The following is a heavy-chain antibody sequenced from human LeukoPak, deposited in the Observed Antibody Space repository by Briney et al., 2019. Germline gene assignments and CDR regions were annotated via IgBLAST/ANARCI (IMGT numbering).Heavy chain of an antibody. V-gene: IGHV4-34*01. J-gene: IGHJ4*02. CDR1: GGSFSGYY. CDR2: INHSGST. D-gene: IGHD3-22*01. Sequence: SETLSLTCAVYGGSFSGYYWSWIRQPPGKELEWIGEINHSGSTNYNPSLKSRVTISVDTSKNQFSLKLSSVTAADTAVYYCAREYYYDSSGYYYVWGQGTLVTVSS. CDR3: AREYYYDSSGYYYV.